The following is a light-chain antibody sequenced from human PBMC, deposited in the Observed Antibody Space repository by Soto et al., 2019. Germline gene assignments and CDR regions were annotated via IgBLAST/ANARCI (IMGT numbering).Light chain of an antibody. CDR3: QQLTDWPPQWT. CDR1: QSISSW. V-gene: IGKV1-5*01. J-gene: IGKJ1*01. Sequence: DIQMTQSPSTLSASVGDRVTITCRASQSISSWLAWYQQKPGKAPKLLIYDASSLESGVPSRFSGSGSGTEFTLTISSLEPEDFAVYYCQQLTDWPPQWTFGQGTKVDIK. CDR2: DAS.